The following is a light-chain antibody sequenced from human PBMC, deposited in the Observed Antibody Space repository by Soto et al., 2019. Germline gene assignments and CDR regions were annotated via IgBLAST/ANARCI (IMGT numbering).Light chain of an antibody. CDR2: EVS. CDR3: RAYTTTSTLI. CDR1: SSDVGGYDY. J-gene: IGLJ1*01. V-gene: IGLV2-14*01. Sequence: QSALTQPASVSGSPGQSVTISCTGTSSDVGGYDYVSWYQQHPGTAPKLMLYEVSNRPSGVSNRFSGSKSGNTASLIISGLETEDEADYYCRAYTTTSTLIFGTGTNVTVL.